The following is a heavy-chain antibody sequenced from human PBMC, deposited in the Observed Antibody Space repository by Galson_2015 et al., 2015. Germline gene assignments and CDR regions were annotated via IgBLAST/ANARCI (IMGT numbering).Heavy chain of an antibody. Sequence: SVKVSCKASGYTFTSYYMHWVRQAPGQGLEWMGIINPTGGATSYPQNFQGRVTVTRDTSTSTVYMELSSLRSEDTAVYYCARGQTSGRPRDAFDIWGQGTMVTVSS. CDR3: ARGQTSGRPRDAFDI. CDR1: GYTFTSYY. J-gene: IGHJ3*02. D-gene: IGHD6-19*01. V-gene: IGHV1-46*01. CDR2: INPTGGAT.